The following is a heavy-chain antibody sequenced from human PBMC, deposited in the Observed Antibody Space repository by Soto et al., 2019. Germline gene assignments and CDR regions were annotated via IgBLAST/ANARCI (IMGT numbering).Heavy chain of an antibody. Sequence: PGESLKISCEASGYMFPIYHISWVRQMPGKGLEWVGKIDPSDSRTMYRPSSRARITISVDKSINTAYLEWGRLKASDTAMYFCARDFAYFDSWGQGTLVTVSS. CDR1: GYMFPIYH. V-gene: IGHV5-10-1*01. D-gene: IGHD3-3*01. CDR2: IDPSDSRT. J-gene: IGHJ4*02. CDR3: ARDFAYFDS.